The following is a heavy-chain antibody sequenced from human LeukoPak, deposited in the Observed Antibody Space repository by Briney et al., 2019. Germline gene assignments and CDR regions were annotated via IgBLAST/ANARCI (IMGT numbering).Heavy chain of an antibody. J-gene: IGHJ5*02. D-gene: IGHD1-26*01. CDR3: ARVGREWELRGNWFDP. Sequence: GGSLRLSCAASGFTFSSYAMSWVRQAPGKGLEWVAVIWYDGSNKYYADSVKGRFTISRDNSKNTLYLQMNSLRAENTAVYYCARVGREWELRGNWFDPWGQGTLVTVSS. CDR2: IWYDGSNK. CDR1: GFTFSSYA. V-gene: IGHV3-33*08.